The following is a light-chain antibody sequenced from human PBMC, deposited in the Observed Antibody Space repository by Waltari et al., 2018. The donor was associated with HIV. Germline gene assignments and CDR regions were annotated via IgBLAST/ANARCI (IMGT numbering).Light chain of an antibody. CDR2: EVS. J-gene: IGLJ2*01. V-gene: IGLV2-14*01. CDR1: SSDVGGYDY. Sequence: QSALTQPASVSGSPGQSITISCTGTSSDVGGYDYVSWYQQHPGKAPTLIIYEVSNRPSGVSHRFSGSKSGNTASLTISGLQAEDEADYYCSSYTSSSTRVFGGGTKVTVL. CDR3: SSYTSSSTRV.